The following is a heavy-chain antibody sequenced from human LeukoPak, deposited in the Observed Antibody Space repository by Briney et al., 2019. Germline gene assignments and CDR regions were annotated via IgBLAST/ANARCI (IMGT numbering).Heavy chain of an antibody. D-gene: IGHD1-1*01. CDR2: IYYSGTT. CDR1: GGSIRDSPYH. Sequence: SETLSLTCTVSGGSIRDSPYHWAWIRQPPEMGPEWIGSIYYSGTTYYNPPLKSRVTMSVDTSKNQFSLKLNSVTAADTAAYYCARQGYNLIFKWFDPWGQGTLVTVSS. J-gene: IGHJ5*02. V-gene: IGHV4-39*01. CDR3: ARQGYNLIFKWFDP.